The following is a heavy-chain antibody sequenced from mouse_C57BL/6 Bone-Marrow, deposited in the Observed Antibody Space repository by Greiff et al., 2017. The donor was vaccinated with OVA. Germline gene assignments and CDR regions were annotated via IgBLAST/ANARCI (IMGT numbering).Heavy chain of an antibody. CDR3: AKNERDGYYYFDY. Sequence: QVHVKQSGPGLVQPSQSLSITCTVSGFSLTSYGVHWVRQSPGKGLEWLGVIWRGGSTDYNAAFMSRLSITKDNSKSQVFFKMNSLQADDTAIYYCAKNERDGYYYFDYWGQGTTLTVSS. D-gene: IGHD2-3*01. CDR2: IWRGGST. V-gene: IGHV2-5*01. CDR1: GFSLTSYG. J-gene: IGHJ2*01.